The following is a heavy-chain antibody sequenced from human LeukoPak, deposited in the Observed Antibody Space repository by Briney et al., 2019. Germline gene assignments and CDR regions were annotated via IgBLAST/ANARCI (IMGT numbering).Heavy chain of an antibody. D-gene: IGHD3-22*01. CDR2: IKPSGGST. Sequence: SVKVSCKASGYTFISYCMHWVRHAPGQGLEWMGMIKPSGGSTTYAQNLQGRATIPRDTSTSTVYMELSSLRSEDTAVYYCARDRLRYYDSSGRDAFDIWGQGTTLTVSS. J-gene: IGHJ3*02. V-gene: IGHV1-46*01. CDR3: ARDRLRYYDSSGRDAFDI. CDR1: GYTFISYC.